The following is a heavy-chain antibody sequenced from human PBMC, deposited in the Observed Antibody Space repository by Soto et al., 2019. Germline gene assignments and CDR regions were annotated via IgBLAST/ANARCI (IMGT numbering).Heavy chain of an antibody. CDR2: INHSGST. D-gene: IGHD2-8*01. CDR3: ARYSTNGVFYADY. CDR1: GGSFSGYY. J-gene: IGHJ4*01. V-gene: IGHV4-34*01. Sequence: PSETLSLTCAVYGGSFSGYYWSWIRQPPGKGLEWIGEINHSGSTNYNPSLKSRVTISVDTSKNQFSLKLSSVTAADTAVYYCARYSTNGVFYADYWGHGTLVTVSS.